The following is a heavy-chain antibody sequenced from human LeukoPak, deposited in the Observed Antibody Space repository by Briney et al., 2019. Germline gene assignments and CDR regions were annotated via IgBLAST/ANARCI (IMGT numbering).Heavy chain of an antibody. J-gene: IGHJ6*04. CDR1: GFTFSSYE. V-gene: IGHV3-48*03. CDR2: ISSSGSTI. D-gene: IGHD3-10*02. Sequence: GGSLRLSCGASGFTFSSYEMNWVRQAPGKGLEWVSYISSSGSTIYYADSVKGRFTISRDNAKNSLYLQMNSLRAEDTAVYYCAELGITMVGGVWGKGTTVTISS. CDR3: AELGITMVGGV.